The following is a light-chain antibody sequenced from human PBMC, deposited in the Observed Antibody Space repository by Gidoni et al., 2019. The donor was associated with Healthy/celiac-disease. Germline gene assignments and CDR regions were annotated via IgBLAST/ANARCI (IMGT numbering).Light chain of an antibody. CDR3: SSYTSSSLYV. CDR2: DVS. Sequence: QSALTQPAPVSASPGPSITISCTGTSSDVGGYNYVSWYQQHPGKAPKLMIYDVSTRPSGVSNRFSGSKSGNTASLTISGLQAEDEADYYCSSYTSSSLYVFGTGTKVTVL. CDR1: SSDVGGYNY. V-gene: IGLV2-14*01. J-gene: IGLJ1*01.